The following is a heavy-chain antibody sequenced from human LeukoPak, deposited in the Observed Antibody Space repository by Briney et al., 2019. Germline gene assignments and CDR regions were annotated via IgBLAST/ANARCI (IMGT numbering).Heavy chain of an antibody. CDR3: ARGPSSPYYYYYYMDV. Sequence: GGSLRLSCAASGFTFSSYSMNWVRQAPGKELEWVSSISSSSSYIYYADSVKGRFTISRDNAKNSLYLQMNSLRAEDTAVYYCARGPSSPYYYYYYMDVWGKGTTVTVSS. CDR2: ISSSSSYI. J-gene: IGHJ6*03. CDR1: GFTFSSYS. V-gene: IGHV3-21*01.